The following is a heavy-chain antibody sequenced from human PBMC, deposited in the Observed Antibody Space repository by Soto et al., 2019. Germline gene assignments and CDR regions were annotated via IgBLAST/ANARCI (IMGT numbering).Heavy chain of an antibody. D-gene: IGHD6-13*01. Sequence: EVQLVESGGVVVQPGGSLRLSCAASGFTFDDYTMHWVRQAPGKGLEWVSLISWDGGSTYYADSVKGRFTISRDNSKNSLYLQMNSLRTEDTALYYCAKDIYPRVSEYYFDYWGQGTLVTVSS. CDR3: AKDIYPRVSEYYFDY. CDR1: GFTFDDYT. V-gene: IGHV3-43*01. CDR2: ISWDGGST. J-gene: IGHJ4*02.